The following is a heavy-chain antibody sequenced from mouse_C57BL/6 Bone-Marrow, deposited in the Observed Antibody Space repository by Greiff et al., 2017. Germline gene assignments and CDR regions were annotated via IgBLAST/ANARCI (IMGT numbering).Heavy chain of an antibody. V-gene: IGHV1-80*01. CDR2: IYPGDGDI. J-gene: IGHJ3*01. CDR3: ARVAY. CDR1: GYAFSNYW. Sequence: LVESGAELLKPGASVKISCKASGYAFSNYWMTWVKQRPGKGLEWIGQIYPGDGDINYNGKFKGKATLTADKSSSTAYMQLSSLTSEDSAVYFCARVAYWGQGTLVTVSS.